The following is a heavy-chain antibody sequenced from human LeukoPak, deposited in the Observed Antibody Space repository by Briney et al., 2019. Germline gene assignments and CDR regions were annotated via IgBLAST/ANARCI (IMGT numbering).Heavy chain of an antibody. CDR3: ARHLYDFWSGYYWPFDY. CDR2: IYPGDSDT. J-gene: IGHJ4*02. CDR1: GYSFTSYW. V-gene: IGHV5-51*01. Sequence: GESLKISWKGSGYSFTSYWIGWVRQMPGKGLEWMVIIYPGDSDTRYGPSFQGQVTISADKSISTAYLQWSSLKASDTAMYYCARHLYDFWSGYYWPFDYWGQGTLVTVSS. D-gene: IGHD3-3*01.